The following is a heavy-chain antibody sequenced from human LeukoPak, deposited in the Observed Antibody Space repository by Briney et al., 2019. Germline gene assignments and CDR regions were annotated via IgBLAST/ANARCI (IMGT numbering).Heavy chain of an antibody. D-gene: IGHD4-17*01. CDR1: GFTFSSYD. J-gene: IGHJ4*02. Sequence: GGSLRLSCAASGFTFSSYDMNWVRQAPGKGLEWVSYISTISSTKYYADSVKGRFTISRDNAKNSLYLQMNSLRDEDTAVYYCARGKVGYYYGDYDGYWGQGTLVTVSS. CDR2: ISTISSTK. CDR3: ARGKVGYYYGDYDGY. V-gene: IGHV3-48*02.